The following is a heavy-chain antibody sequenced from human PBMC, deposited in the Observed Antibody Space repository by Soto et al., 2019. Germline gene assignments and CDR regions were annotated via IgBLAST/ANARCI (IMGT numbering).Heavy chain of an antibody. J-gene: IGHJ4*02. CDR3: AATEGDYVWGSYRFTFDY. CDR1: GFTFSSYG. D-gene: IGHD3-16*02. CDR2: ISYDGSNK. Sequence: PGGSLRLSCAASGFTFSSYGMHWVRQAPGKGLEWVAVISYDGSNKYYADSVKGRFTISRDNSKNTLYLQMNSLRAEDTALYYFAATEGDYVWGSYRFTFDYWGQGTLVTVSS. V-gene: IGHV3-30*03.